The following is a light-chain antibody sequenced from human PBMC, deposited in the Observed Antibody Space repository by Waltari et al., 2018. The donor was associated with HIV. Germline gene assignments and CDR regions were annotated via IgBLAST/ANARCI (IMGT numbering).Light chain of an antibody. CDR2: RAS. J-gene: IGKJ1*01. CDR1: QTIDNY. Sequence: DIQVTQLPSTLTASAGDRASITCRVSQTIDNYLAWYQQRPGEAPNLLIYRASTLESCVPSRFSGSGSGTDFTLTINNLQPNDSATYYCQQYQSYSLFMFGPGTKVEIK. V-gene: IGKV1-5*03. CDR3: QQYQSYSLFM.